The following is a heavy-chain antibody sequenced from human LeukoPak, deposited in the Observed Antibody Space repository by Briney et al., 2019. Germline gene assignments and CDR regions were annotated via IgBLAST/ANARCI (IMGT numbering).Heavy chain of an antibody. V-gene: IGHV5-51*01. Sequence: GESLKISCKGSGYSFTSYWTGWVRQMPGKGLEWMGIIYPGDSDTRYSPSFQGQVTISADKSISTAYLQWSSLKASDTAMYYCASPTITMVRGVPPVGAFDIWGQGTMVTVSS. CDR1: GYSFTSYW. CDR3: ASPTITMVRGVPPVGAFDI. D-gene: IGHD3-10*01. J-gene: IGHJ3*02. CDR2: IYPGDSDT.